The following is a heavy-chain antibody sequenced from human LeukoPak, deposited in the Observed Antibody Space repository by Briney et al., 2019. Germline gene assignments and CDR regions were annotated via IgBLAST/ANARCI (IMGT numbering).Heavy chain of an antibody. CDR1: GFTFSSYS. J-gene: IGHJ3*02. D-gene: IGHD6-19*01. Sequence: GGSLRLSCAASGFTFSSYSMNWVRQAPGKGLEWVSSISSSSSYIYYADSVKGRFTISRDNAKNSLYLQMNSLRAEDTAVYYCARDGAVAGTRRVGAFDIWGQGTMVTVSS. V-gene: IGHV3-21*01. CDR2: ISSSSSYI. CDR3: ARDGAVAGTRRVGAFDI.